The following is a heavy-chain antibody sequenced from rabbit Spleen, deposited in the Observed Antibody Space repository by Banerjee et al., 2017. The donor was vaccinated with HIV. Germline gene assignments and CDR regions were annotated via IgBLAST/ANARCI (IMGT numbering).Heavy chain of an antibody. CDR2: IDPVFGIP. J-gene: IGHJ4*01. V-gene: IGHV1S43*01. CDR3: ARDGAGGSYFAL. CDR1: GIDFSNYNF. D-gene: IGHD8-1*01. Sequence: QQQLEESGGGLVKPGGTLTLTCKASGIDFSNYNFICWVSQAPGKGLEWIGYIDPVFGIPYYANCVNGRFSISRENAQNTVFLQMPSLTAVDTASYFCARDGAGGSYFALWGPGTLVTVS.